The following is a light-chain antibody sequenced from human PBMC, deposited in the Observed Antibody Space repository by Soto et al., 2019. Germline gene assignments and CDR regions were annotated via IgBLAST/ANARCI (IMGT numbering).Light chain of an antibody. J-gene: IGLJ1*01. CDR3: SSYTTSTTLYV. V-gene: IGLV2-14*01. Sequence: QSALTQPASVSGSPGQSITISCTGTSSDVGTYNYVSWHQQHPGKAPKLMIYEVSHRPSGISNRFSGSKSGNTASLTISGLQAEDEADYYCSSYTTSTTLYVFGTGTKVTVL. CDR1: SSDVGTYNY. CDR2: EVS.